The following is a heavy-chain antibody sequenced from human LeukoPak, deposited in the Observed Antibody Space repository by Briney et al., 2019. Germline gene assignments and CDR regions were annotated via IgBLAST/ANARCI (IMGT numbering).Heavy chain of an antibody. J-gene: IGHJ4*02. CDR1: GYTFTSYY. Sequence: ASVKVSCKASGYTFTSYYMHWVRQAPGQGLEWMGIINPSGGSTSYAQKFQGRLTMTSDTSTSTVYMELNSLRSEDTAVYFCARVGVTAATADYWGQGTLVTVSS. CDR3: ARVGVTAATADY. V-gene: IGHV1-46*01. D-gene: IGHD6-25*01. CDR2: INPSGGST.